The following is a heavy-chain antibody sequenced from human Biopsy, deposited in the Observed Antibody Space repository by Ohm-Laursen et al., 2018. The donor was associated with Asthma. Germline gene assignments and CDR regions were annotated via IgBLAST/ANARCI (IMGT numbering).Heavy chain of an antibody. CDR2: ISVYNGNT. D-gene: IGHD3-10*01. J-gene: IGHJ6*02. CDR3: ARAVDYSHYYGIDV. CDR1: GYTFNSAG. V-gene: IGHV1-18*01. Sequence: AASVKASCKASGYTFNSAGITWVRQAPGHGLEWMGWISVYNGNTKVAQKLQDRVTMITDTSTSTAYMELRSLRSDDTAVYFCARAVDYSHYYGIDVWGQGATVTVS.